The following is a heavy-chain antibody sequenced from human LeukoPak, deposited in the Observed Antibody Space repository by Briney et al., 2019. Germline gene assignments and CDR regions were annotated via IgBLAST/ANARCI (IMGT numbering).Heavy chain of an antibody. Sequence: GGSLRLSCAASGFTFHDYDMSWVRQSPGKGLEWVSGINWNGDRTGYAESVKGRFTISRDNAKKSLYLQMNSLRAEDTALYYCARRDYYGSGSPDFWGQGTLVAVSS. CDR2: INWNGDRT. CDR1: GFTFHDYD. CDR3: ARRDYYGSGSPDF. D-gene: IGHD3-10*01. J-gene: IGHJ4*02. V-gene: IGHV3-20*04.